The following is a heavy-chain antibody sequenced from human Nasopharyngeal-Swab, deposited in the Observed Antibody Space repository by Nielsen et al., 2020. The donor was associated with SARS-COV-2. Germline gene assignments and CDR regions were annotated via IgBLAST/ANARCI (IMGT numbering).Heavy chain of an antibody. Sequence: WIRQPPGKGLEWVANIKQDGSEKYYVDSVKGRFTISRDNAENSLYLQMNSLRAEDTAVYYCARGASGYYDFWSGYYRYYYYYYMDVWGKGTTVTVSS. V-gene: IGHV3-7*01. D-gene: IGHD3-3*01. CDR2: IKQDGSEK. J-gene: IGHJ6*03. CDR3: ARGASGYYDFWSGYYRYYYYYYMDV.